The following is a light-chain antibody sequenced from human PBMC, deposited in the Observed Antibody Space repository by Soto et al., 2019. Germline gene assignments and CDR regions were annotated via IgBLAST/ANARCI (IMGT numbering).Light chain of an antibody. CDR2: SDN. CDR1: SSNIGSNS. V-gene: IGLV1-44*01. J-gene: IGLJ3*02. Sequence: QAVVTQPPSASGTPGQRVTISCSGSSSNIGSNSVSWYQQFPGTAPKLLIYSDNQRPSGVPDRFSGSKSGTSASLAISGLQSEDEADYYCAAWDDSLNGQGVFGGGTQLTVL. CDR3: AAWDDSLNGQGV.